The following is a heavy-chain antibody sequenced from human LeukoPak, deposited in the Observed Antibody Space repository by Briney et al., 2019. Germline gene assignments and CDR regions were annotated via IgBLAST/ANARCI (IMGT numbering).Heavy chain of an antibody. CDR1: GGSISSGGYY. V-gene: IGHV4-31*03. Sequence: PSQTLSLTCTVSGGSISSGGYYWSWIRQHPGKGLEWIGYIYYSGSTYYNPSLKSRVTISVVTSKNQFSLKLSSVTAADTAVYYCAGASTVTTSQVDYWGQGTLVTVSS. CDR3: AGASTVTTSQVDY. J-gene: IGHJ4*02. D-gene: IGHD4-17*01. CDR2: IYYSGST.